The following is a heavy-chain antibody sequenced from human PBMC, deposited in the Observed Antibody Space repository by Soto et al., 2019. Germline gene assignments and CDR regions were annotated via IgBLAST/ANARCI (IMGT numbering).Heavy chain of an antibody. V-gene: IGHV4-34*01. CDR3: ARGTMGDPYYYYGMDV. CDR2: INHSGST. CDR1: GGSFSGYY. D-gene: IGHD1-26*01. J-gene: IGHJ6*02. Sequence: SETLSLTCAVYGGSFSGYYWSWIRQPPGKGLEWIGEINHSGSTNYNPSLKSRVTISVDTSKNQFSLKLSSVTAADTAVYYCARGTMGDPYYYYGMDVWGQGTTVTVSS.